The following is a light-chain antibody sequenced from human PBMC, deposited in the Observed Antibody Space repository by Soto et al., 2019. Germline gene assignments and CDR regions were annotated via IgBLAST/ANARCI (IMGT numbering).Light chain of an antibody. CDR2: AAS. CDR1: QGISSY. J-gene: IGKJ5*01. V-gene: IGKV1-8*01. Sequence: AIRMTQSPSSLSASTGDRVTITCRASQGISSYLAWYQQKPGKAPKLLIYAASTLQSGVPSRFSGSGSGTDFTLTISCLQSVDFATSYCQQYYSYPINVGQGTRLEIK. CDR3: QQYYSYPIN.